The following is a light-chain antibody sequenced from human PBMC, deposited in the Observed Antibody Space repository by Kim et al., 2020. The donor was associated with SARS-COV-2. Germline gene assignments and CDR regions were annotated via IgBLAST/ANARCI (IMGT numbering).Light chain of an antibody. J-gene: IGLJ2*01. CDR3: NSRDSSGNHVV. Sequence: ALGLAVRIIGQGDSPRSYYASSYQQKPGQAPLLVIYGKNNRPSGILYRFSGSSSGNTASLTITGAQAEDEADYYCNSRDSSGNHVVFGGGTQLTVL. CDR2: GKN. CDR1: SPRSYY. V-gene: IGLV3-19*01.